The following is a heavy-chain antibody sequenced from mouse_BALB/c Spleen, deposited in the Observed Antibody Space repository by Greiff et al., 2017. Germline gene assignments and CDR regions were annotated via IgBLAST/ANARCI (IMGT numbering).Heavy chain of an antibody. D-gene: IGHD2-14*01. CDR2: INPSTGYT. J-gene: IGHJ2*01. CDR1: GYTFTSYW. V-gene: IGHV1-7*01. CDR3: ARWDYRYDY. Sequence: LQESGAELAKPGASVKMSCKASGYTFTSYWMHWVKQRPGQGLEWIGYINPSTGYTEYNQKFKDKATLTADKSSSTAYMQLSSLTSEDSAVYYCARWDYRYDYWGQGTTLTVSS.